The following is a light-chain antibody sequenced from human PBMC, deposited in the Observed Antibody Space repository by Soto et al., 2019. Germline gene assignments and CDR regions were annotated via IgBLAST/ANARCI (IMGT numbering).Light chain of an antibody. CDR2: LNSDCSH. Sequence: QLVLTQSPSASASLGASVNLTCTLSSGHSSYAIAWHQQQPEKGPRYLMILNSDCSHRKGDGIPDRFSGSSSGAERYLTISSLQSEDEADYYCQTWATGIRVFGGGTKVTVL. J-gene: IGLJ2*01. CDR3: QTWATGIRV. CDR1: SGHSSYA. V-gene: IGLV4-69*01.